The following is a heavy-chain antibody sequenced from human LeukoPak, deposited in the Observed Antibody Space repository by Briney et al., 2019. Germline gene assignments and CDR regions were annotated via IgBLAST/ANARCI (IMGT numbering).Heavy chain of an antibody. D-gene: IGHD3-10*01. J-gene: IGHJ6*03. CDR3: ARTNRGYYHYMDV. V-gene: IGHV3-20*04. CDR1: GFTFDDYG. CDR2: MNWNGGRT. Sequence: TGGSLRLSCAASGFTFDDYGMTWVRQAPGKGLEWVSGMNWNGGRTGYADSVKGRFTIFRDNAKNSLYLQMNSLRAEDTALYYCARTNRGYYHYMDVWGKGTTVTVSS.